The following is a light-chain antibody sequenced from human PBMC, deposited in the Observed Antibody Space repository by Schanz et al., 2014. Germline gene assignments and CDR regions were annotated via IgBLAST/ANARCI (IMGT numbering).Light chain of an antibody. CDR1: QSVSSSY. CDR3: QQYLVYRT. CDR2: DAS. J-gene: IGKJ1*01. Sequence: EIVLTQSPGTLSLSPGERATLSCRASQSVSSSYLAWYQQKPGQAPRLLIYDASNRATGIPARFSGSGSGTDFTLTISSLQAEDVAVYYCQQYLVYRTFGQGTKVEIK. V-gene: IGKV3-20*01.